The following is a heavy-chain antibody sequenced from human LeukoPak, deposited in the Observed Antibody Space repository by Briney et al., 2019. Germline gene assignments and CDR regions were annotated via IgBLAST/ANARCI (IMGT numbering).Heavy chain of an antibody. V-gene: IGHV1-69*06. J-gene: IGHJ4*02. Sequence: SVKVSCKTSGYTFIGYYLHWVRQAPGQGLEWMGGIIPIFGTANYAQKFQGRVTITADKSTSTAYMELSSLRSEDTAVYYCARVGPYFDYWGQGTLATVSS. CDR1: GYTFIGYY. CDR3: ARVGPYFDY. CDR2: IIPIFGTA.